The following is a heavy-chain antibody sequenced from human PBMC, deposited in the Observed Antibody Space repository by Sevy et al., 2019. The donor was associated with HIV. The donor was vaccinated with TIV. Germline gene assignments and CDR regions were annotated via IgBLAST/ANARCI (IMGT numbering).Heavy chain of an antibody. CDR2: ISSTSSYI. CDR1: GFTFSTYG. Sequence: GGSLRLSCAASGFTFSTYGMNWVRQAPGKGLEWASSISSTSSYIDYAYSVKGRFTISRDNAKNSLYLQMNNLRAEDTALYYCARDYNSGWRKFNLFDPWGQGTLVTVSS. V-gene: IGHV3-21*01. CDR3: ARDYNSGWRKFNLFDP. J-gene: IGHJ5*02. D-gene: IGHD6-19*01.